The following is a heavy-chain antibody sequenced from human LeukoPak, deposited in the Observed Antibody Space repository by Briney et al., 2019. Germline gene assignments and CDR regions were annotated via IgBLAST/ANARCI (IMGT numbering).Heavy chain of an antibody. CDR1: GFTFSSYA. Sequence: GGSLRLSCAASGFTFSSYAMSWVRQAPGKGLEWVSAISGRGGSTYYADSVKGRFTISRDNSENTLYLQMNSLRAEDTAVYYCAKDLGERYCSSTSCYRFDYWGQGTLVTVSS. V-gene: IGHV3-23*01. CDR2: ISGRGGST. D-gene: IGHD2-2*01. CDR3: AKDLGERYCSSTSCYRFDY. J-gene: IGHJ4*02.